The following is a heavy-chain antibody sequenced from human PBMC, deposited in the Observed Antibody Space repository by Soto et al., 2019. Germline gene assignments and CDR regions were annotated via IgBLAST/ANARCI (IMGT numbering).Heavy chain of an antibody. V-gene: IGHV3-21*01. D-gene: IGHD2-21*02. J-gene: IGHJ5*02. CDR1: GFTFSSYS. Sequence: EVQLVESGGGLVKPGGSLRLSCAASGFTFSSYSMNWVRQAPGKGLEWVSSISSSSSYIYYADSVKGRFTISRDNAKNSLYLQMNSLRAEDTDVYYCASGGDPTPLNWFDPWGQGTLVTVSS. CDR2: ISSSSSYI. CDR3: ASGGDPTPLNWFDP.